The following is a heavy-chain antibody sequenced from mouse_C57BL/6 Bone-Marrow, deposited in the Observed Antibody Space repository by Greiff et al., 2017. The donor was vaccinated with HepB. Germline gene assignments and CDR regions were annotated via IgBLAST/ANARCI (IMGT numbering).Heavy chain of an antibody. Sequence: EVKLVESGGGLVKPGGSLKLSCAASGFTFSSYTMSWVRQTPEKRLEWVATISGGGGNTYYPDSVKGRFTISRDNAKNTLYLQMGSLRSEDTALYYCARLGGGDVWGTGTTVTVSS. CDR1: GFTFSSYT. J-gene: IGHJ1*03. CDR3: ARLGGGDV. V-gene: IGHV5-9*01. CDR2: ISGGGGNT.